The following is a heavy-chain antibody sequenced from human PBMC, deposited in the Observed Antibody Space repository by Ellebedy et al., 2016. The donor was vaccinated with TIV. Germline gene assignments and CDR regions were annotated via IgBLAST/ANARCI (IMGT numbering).Heavy chain of an antibody. D-gene: IGHD3-16*01. CDR3: AKVTSVGKYYYYGMDV. V-gene: IGHV3-30*18. CDR2: ISYDGGDK. CDR1: GFTFSNYG. J-gene: IGHJ6*01. Sequence: GGSLRLSXAASGFTFSNYGIHWVRQAPGKGLEWVALISYDGGDKYYGDSVKGRFTISRDNSKNTLYLEMNSLRAEDTAVYYCAKVTSVGKYYYYGMDVWGQGTTVTVSS.